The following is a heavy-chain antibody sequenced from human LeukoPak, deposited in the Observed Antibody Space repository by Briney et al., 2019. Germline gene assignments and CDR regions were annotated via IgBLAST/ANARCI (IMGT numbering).Heavy chain of an antibody. Sequence: GGSLRLSCAASGFSFSSYAMMWVRQAPGKGLEGVSAISGGGGNILYADSVKGRFTISRDNSKNTLYLQMNSLSADDTAVYFCAKVRAGDYYYFYGMDIWGQGTAVTVSS. CDR2: ISGGGGNI. CDR3: AKVRAGDYYYFYGMDI. V-gene: IGHV3-23*01. J-gene: IGHJ6*02. D-gene: IGHD7-27*01. CDR1: GFSFSSYA.